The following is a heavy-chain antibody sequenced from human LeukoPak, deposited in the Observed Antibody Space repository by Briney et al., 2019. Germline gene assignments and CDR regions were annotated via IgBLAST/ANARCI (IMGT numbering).Heavy chain of an antibody. Sequence: GGSLRLSCAASGFTFSSYSMNWVRQAPGKGLEWVSYISSSSSTIYYADSVKGRFTISRDNAKNSLYLQMNSLRAEDTAVYYCARDLGYCSGGSCSNDAFDIRGQGTMVTVSS. V-gene: IGHV3-48*04. CDR2: ISSSSSTI. CDR1: GFTFSSYS. D-gene: IGHD2-15*01. CDR3: ARDLGYCSGGSCSNDAFDI. J-gene: IGHJ3*02.